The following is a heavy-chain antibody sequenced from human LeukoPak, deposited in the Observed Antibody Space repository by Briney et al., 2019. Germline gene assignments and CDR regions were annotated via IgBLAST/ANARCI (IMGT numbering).Heavy chain of an antibody. Sequence: ASVKVSCKASGYTFTSYYMHWVRQAPGQGLEWMGIINPSGGSTSYAQKFQGRVTMARDMSTSTVYMELSSLRSEDTAVYYCARDDEYSSSWYYFDYWGQGTLVTVSS. CDR2: INPSGGST. CDR1: GYTFTSYY. D-gene: IGHD6-13*01. V-gene: IGHV1-46*01. CDR3: ARDDEYSSSWYYFDY. J-gene: IGHJ4*02.